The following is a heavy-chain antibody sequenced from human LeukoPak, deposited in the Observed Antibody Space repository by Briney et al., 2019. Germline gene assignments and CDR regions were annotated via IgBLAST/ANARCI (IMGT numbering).Heavy chain of an antibody. V-gene: IGHV4-34*01. D-gene: IGHD1-26*01. J-gene: IGHJ4*02. CDR2: ISHSGRT. CDR1: GGSFSGYY. CDR3: ASPKTPSGSYGDFDY. Sequence: PSETLSLTCDVFGGSFSGYYWSWIRQPPGKGLEWIGEISHSGRTNYNPSLKSRVTISFGTSKNQFSLKVNSVTAEDTAVYYCASPKTPSGSYGDFDYWGQGTLVTVSS.